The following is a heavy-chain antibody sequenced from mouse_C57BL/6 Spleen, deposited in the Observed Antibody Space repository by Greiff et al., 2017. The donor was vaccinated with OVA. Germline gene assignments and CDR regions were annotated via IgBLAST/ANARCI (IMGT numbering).Heavy chain of an antibody. CDR2: IDPETGGT. J-gene: IGHJ2*01. CDR3: TRKETAFDY. Sequence: VQLVESGAELVRPGASVTLSCKASGYTFTDYEMHWVKQTPVHGLEWIGAIDPETGGTAYNQKFKGKAILTADKSSSTAYMELRSLTSEDSAVYYCTRKETAFDYWGQGTTLTVSS. V-gene: IGHV1-15*01. CDR1: GYTFTDYE. D-gene: IGHD3-2*01.